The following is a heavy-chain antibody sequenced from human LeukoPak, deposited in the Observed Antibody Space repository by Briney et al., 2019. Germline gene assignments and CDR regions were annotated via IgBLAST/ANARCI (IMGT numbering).Heavy chain of an antibody. V-gene: IGHV1-46*01. CDR1: GYTFSSYY. J-gene: IGHJ6*03. Sequence: ASVKVSCKASGYTFSSYYIHWVRQAPGQGLDWMGIIHPSGDDTTYAQKFQGRVTMTSDTSTSTVYMELSSLRSEDTAVYYCARGVLVYYYMDVWGKATTVTVSS. CDR3: ARGVLVYYYMDV. D-gene: IGHD2-8*02. CDR2: IHPSGDDT.